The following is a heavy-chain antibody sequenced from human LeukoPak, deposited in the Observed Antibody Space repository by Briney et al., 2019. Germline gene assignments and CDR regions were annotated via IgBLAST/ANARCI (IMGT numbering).Heavy chain of an antibody. V-gene: IGHV4-39*07. CDR1: GGSISSSGYY. CDR3: ARGGYGQDWFDP. D-gene: IGHD5-12*01. CDR2: IYYSGST. Sequence: SETLSLTCTVSGGSISSSGYYWGWIRQPPGKGLEWIGSIYYSGSTYYNPSLKSRVTISVDTSKNQFSLKLSSVTAADTAVYYCARGGYGQDWFDPWGQGTLVTVSS. J-gene: IGHJ5*02.